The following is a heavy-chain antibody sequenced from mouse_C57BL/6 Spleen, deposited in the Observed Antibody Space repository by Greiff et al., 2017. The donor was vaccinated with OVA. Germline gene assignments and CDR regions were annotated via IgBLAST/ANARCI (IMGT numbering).Heavy chain of an antibody. CDR1: GFSLTSYA. J-gene: IGHJ1*03. Sequence: VKVEESGPGLVAPSQRLSITCTVSGFSLTSYAISWVRQPPGKGLEWLGVIWTGGGTNYNSALISSLSISKDNSKRQVFLKMNNLQTDDKARYDWAKKGTGYLYFDVWGTGTTVTVAS. CDR3: AKKGTGYLYFDV. V-gene: IGHV2-9-1*01. CDR2: IWTGGGT.